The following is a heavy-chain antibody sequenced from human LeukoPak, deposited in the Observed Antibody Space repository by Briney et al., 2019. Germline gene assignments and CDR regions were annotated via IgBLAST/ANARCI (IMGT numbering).Heavy chain of an antibody. CDR2: ISWNSGSI. CDR3: AKDRATSYYDFWSGYLDAFDI. D-gene: IGHD3-3*01. J-gene: IGHJ3*02. V-gene: IGHV3-9*01. CDR1: GFTFDDYA. Sequence: GGSLRLSCAASGFTFDDYAMHWVRQAPGKGREWVSGISWNSGSIGYADSVKGRFTISRDNAKNSLYLQMNSLRAEDTALYYCAKDRATSYYDFWSGYLDAFDIWGQGTMVTVSS.